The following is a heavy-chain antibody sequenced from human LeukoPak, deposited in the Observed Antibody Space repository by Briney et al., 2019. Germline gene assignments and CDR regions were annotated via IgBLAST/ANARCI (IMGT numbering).Heavy chain of an antibody. Sequence: PGRSLRLSCVASGFTFSTYGVHWVRQAPGKGLEWVAVISYDGSNKYYADSVKGRFTISRDNSKNTLYLQMNSLRAEDTAVYYCAKETGSGSYYEYYFDYWGQGTLVTVSS. V-gene: IGHV3-30*18. CDR3: AKETGSGSYYEYYFDY. CDR1: GFTFSTYG. CDR2: ISYDGSNK. D-gene: IGHD3-10*01. J-gene: IGHJ4*02.